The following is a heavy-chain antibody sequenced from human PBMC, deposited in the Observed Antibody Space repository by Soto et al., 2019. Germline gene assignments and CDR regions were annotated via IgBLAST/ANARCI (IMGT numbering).Heavy chain of an antibody. V-gene: IGHV1-18*01. CDR1: GYTFTSYG. CDR2: ISAYNGNT. Sequence: QVQLVQSGAEVKKPGASVKVSCKASGYTFTSYGISWVRQAPGQGLEWMGWISAYNGNTNFAQKXQGSLTXXTDTSTSTAYMELRSLTSDDTAVYYCARFLPPFDPWGQGTLVTVSS. J-gene: IGHJ5*02. CDR3: ARFLPPFDP.